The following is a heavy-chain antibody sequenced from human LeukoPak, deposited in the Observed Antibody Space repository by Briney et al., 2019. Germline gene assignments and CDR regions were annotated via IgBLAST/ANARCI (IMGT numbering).Heavy chain of an antibody. CDR1: GGSFSGYY. V-gene: IGHV4-34*01. Sequence: SETLSLTCAVYGGSFSGYYWNWIRQPPGKGLEWIGEINHSGSTNYNPSLKSRVTISVDTSKNQFSLKLSSVTAADTAVYYCARGSTYYYGSGSYLANWGQGTLVTVSS. CDR2: INHSGST. CDR3: ARGSTYYYGSGSYLAN. J-gene: IGHJ4*02. D-gene: IGHD3-10*01.